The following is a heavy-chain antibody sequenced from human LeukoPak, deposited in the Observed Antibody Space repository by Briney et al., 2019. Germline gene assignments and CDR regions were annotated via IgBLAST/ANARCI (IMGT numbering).Heavy chain of an antibody. CDR3: ARGASKVVPAAL. CDR1: GGSISSGDCY. Sequence: SETLSLTCTVSGGSISSGDCYWSWIRQPPGKGLEWIGYTYYCGSTYYNPSLKSRVTISVDTSKNQFSLKLSSVTAADTAVYYCARGASKVVPAALWGQGTLVTVSS. J-gene: IGHJ4*02. CDR2: TYYCGST. D-gene: IGHD2-2*01. V-gene: IGHV4-30-4*08.